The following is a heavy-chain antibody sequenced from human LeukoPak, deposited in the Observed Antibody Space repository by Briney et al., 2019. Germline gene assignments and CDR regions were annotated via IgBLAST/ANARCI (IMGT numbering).Heavy chain of an antibody. CDR3: ARDYTPPNDY. J-gene: IGHJ4*02. CDR1: GYTFTSYG. Sequence: ASVKVSCKASGYTFTSYGISWVRQAPGQGLEWMGIINPSGGSTSYAQKFQGRVTMTRDTSTSTVYMELSSLRSEDTAVYYCARDYTPPNDYWGQGTLVTVSS. CDR2: INPSGGST. D-gene: IGHD3-16*01. V-gene: IGHV1-46*01.